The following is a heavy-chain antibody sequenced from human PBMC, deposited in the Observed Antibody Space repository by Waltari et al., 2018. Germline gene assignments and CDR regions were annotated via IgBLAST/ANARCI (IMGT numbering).Heavy chain of an antibody. Sequence: QVQLQESGPGLVQPSETLSLTCTVSGGSISNYYWSWIRQSAGKGLEWIGRIYASGSTNYNPSLKSRVTMSVDTSKNQFSLKLSSVTAADTAVYYCARHNDDYYNYYMDVWGKWTTVTISS. V-gene: IGHV4-4*07. J-gene: IGHJ6*03. D-gene: IGHD1-1*01. CDR2: IYASGST. CDR3: ARHNDDYYNYYMDV. CDR1: GGSISNYY.